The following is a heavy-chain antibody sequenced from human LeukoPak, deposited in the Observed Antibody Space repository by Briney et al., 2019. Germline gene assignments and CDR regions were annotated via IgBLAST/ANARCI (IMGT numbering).Heavy chain of an antibody. D-gene: IGHD6-13*01. V-gene: IGHV3-7*01. CDR1: GFTFSSYS. CDR3: ATYLRNTAAGYYYFEY. CDR2: KKQDGGEI. J-gene: IGHJ4*02. Sequence: GGSLRLSCAASGFTFSSYSMNWVRQAPGKGLEWGANKKQDGGEIYYVDSVKGRFTISRDNAKNSVSLQMNSLRAEDTAIYYCATYLRNTAAGYYYFEYWGQGTLVTVSS.